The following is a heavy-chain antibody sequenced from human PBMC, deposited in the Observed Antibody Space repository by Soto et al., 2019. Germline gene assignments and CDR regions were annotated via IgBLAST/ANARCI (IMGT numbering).Heavy chain of an antibody. J-gene: IGHJ6*02. D-gene: IGHD6-13*01. CDR3: ARDSDNGIAAAPDRGMDV. CDR1: GGTFSSYA. Sequence: QVQLVQSGAEVKKPGSSVKVSCKASGGTFSSYAISWVRQAPGQGLEWMGGIIPIFGTANYAQKFQGRVTITADESTSTAYMELSSLRSEDTAVYYCARDSDNGIAAAPDRGMDVWGQGTTVTVSS. V-gene: IGHV1-69*01. CDR2: IIPIFGTA.